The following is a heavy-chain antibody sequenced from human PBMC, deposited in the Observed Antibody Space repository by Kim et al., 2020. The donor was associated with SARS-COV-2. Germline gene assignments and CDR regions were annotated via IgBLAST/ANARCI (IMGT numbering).Heavy chain of an antibody. J-gene: IGHJ4*02. Sequence: SGRPIYYADSVKGRFTISRDNAKNSLYLQMNSLRDEDTAVYYCARAGWALWGQGTLVTVSS. CDR3: ARAGWAL. V-gene: IGHV3-48*02. D-gene: IGHD6-19*01. CDR2: SGRPI.